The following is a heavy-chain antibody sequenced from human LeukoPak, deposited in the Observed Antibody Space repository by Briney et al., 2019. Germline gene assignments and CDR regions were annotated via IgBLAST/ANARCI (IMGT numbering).Heavy chain of an antibody. CDR3: ARQGELEVFDY. Sequence: ASVKVSCKASGYTFTSYYMHWVRQAPGQGLEWMGIINPSGGSTSYAQKFQGRVTMTRDMSTSTVYMELSSLRSEDTAVYYCARQGELEVFDYWGQGTLVTVSS. J-gene: IGHJ4*02. D-gene: IGHD1-1*01. CDR1: GYTFTSYY. CDR2: INPSGGST. V-gene: IGHV1-46*01.